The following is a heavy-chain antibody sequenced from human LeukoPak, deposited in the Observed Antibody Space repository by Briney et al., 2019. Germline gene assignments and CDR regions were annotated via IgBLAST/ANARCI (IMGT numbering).Heavy chain of an antibody. CDR1: GLTLRSYS. V-gene: IGHV3-21*01. D-gene: IGHD1-14*01. J-gene: IGHJ4*02. CDR3: ANRFDY. Sequence: GGSLRLSCVASGLTLRSYSMNWVRHAPGKGLEWVSSIPGGGTHIYYAHSVKDRLTHTRENAKNSLYLRMKSLRAEETAVCYCANRFDYWGQGTPVTVSS. CDR2: IPGGGTHI.